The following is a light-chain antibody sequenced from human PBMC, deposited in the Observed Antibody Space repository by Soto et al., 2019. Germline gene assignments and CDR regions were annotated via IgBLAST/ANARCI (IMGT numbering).Light chain of an antibody. V-gene: IGLV2-14*01. CDR1: SSDVGYYNY. CDR3: SSYRSASTLFV. CDR2: DVS. Sequence: QSALTQPASVSGSPGQSITISCTGTSSDVGYYNYVSWYQQHPGKAPKLMIYDVSNRPSGVSNRFSGSKSGNTASLTISGLQAEDDADYYCSSYRSASTLFVFGSGTKVTVL. J-gene: IGLJ1*01.